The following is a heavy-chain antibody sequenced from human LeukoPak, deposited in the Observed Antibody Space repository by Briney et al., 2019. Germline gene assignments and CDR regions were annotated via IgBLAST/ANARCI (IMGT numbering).Heavy chain of an antibody. CDR2: IYYSGST. J-gene: IGHJ3*02. CDR3: ARDFSAAFDI. D-gene: IGHD2/OR15-2a*01. CDR1: GGSISSYY. Sequence: PSETLSLTRTVSGGSISSYYWSWIRQPPGKGLEWIGYIYYSGSTNYNPSLKSRVTISVDTSKNQFSLKLSSVTAADTAVYYCARDFSAAFDIWGQGTMVTVSS. V-gene: IGHV4-59*01.